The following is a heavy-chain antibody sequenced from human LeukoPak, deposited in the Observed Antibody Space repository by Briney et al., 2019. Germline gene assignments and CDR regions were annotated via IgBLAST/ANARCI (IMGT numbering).Heavy chain of an antibody. CDR2: IYYSGST. CDR1: GGSISSSSYY. V-gene: IGHV4-39*01. J-gene: IGHJ4*02. D-gene: IGHD3-10*01. CDR3: ARSYGSGSYPKFDY. Sequence: ASETLSLTCTVSGGSISSSSYYWGWIRQPPGKGLEWIGSIYYSGSTYYNPSLKSRVTISVDTSKNQFSLKLSSVTAADTTVYYRARSYGSGSYPKFDYWGQGTLVTVSS.